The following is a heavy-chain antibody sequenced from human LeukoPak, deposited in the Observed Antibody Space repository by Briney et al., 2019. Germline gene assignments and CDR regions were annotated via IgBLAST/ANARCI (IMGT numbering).Heavy chain of an antibody. J-gene: IGHJ4*02. Sequence: GGSLRLSCVASGFTFNSHAMSWVRQAPGKGLEWVSVISGRGDNTFYADSVKGRFTISRDNAKNSLYLQMNSLRAEDTAVYYCARTYYYDSSGYYATNPYFDYWGQGTLVTVSS. CDR1: GFTFNSHA. CDR2: ISGRGDNT. D-gene: IGHD3-22*01. CDR3: ARTYYYDSSGYYATNPYFDY. V-gene: IGHV3-23*01.